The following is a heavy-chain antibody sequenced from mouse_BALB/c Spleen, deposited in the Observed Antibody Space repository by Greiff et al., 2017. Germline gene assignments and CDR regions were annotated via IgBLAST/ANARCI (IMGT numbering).Heavy chain of an antibody. V-gene: IGHV2-9*02. CDR1: GFSLTSYG. CDR3: ARIWSIRGFAY. Sequence: VNVVESGPGLVAPSQSLSITCTVSGFSLTSYGVHWVRQPPGKGLEWLGVIWAGGSTNYNSALMSRLSISKDNSKSQVFLKMNSLQTDDTAMYYCARIWSIRGFAYWGQGTLVTVSA. CDR2: IWAGGST. D-gene: IGHD1-1*02. J-gene: IGHJ3*01.